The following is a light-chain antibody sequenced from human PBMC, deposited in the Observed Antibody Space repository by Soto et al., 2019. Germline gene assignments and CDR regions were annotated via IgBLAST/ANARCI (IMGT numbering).Light chain of an antibody. CDR2: DAS. V-gene: IGKV1-5*02. J-gene: IGKJ1*01. CDR3: QQYNSLSPWT. Sequence: DIQMTQTPSTLPASVGDTVSILCRASESISSWLAWYQQKPGNAPRLLIYDASKLDRGVPSRFSGAGSGTEFILTISSLQPDDFATYFCQQYNSLSPWTFGQGTKVDIK. CDR1: ESISSW.